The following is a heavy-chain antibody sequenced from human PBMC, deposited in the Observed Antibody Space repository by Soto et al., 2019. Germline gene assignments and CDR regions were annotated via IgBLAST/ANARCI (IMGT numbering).Heavy chain of an antibody. CDR1: GGSISSSDHY. D-gene: IGHD3-16*01. J-gene: IGHJ1*01. CDR2: IYNSGIT. Sequence: SETLSLTCTVSGGSISSSDHYWGWIRQPPGKGLEWIGSIYNSGITYYNPSLKSRVTISVDTSKNQFSLKLNSVTAADTAVYFCARPPFGGVTPFVYWGQGTLVTVSS. V-gene: IGHV4-39*01. CDR3: ARPPFGGVTPFVY.